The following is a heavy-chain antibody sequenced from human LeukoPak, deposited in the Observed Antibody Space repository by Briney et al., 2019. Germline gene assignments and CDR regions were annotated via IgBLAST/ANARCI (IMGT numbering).Heavy chain of an antibody. Sequence: GASVKVSCKASGYSFTGYYIHWVRQAPGQGLEWMGWINPNSSDTNYAQKFQGWVTMSRDTSITTAYMELRRLRSDDTAVYYCARDRFGSGTYYTPGWFDSWGQGTLVAVSS. CDR2: INPNSSDT. V-gene: IGHV1-2*04. CDR1: GYSFTGYY. J-gene: IGHJ5*01. CDR3: ARDRFGSGTYYTPGWFDS. D-gene: IGHD3-10*01.